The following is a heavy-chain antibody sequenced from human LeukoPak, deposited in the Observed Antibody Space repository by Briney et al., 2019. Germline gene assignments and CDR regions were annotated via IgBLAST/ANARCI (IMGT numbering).Heavy chain of an antibody. V-gene: IGHV4-39*07. CDR1: GGSISSSSYY. J-gene: IGHJ5*01. D-gene: IGHD6-13*01. CDR3: ARGRPGYSSSWFDS. CDR2: KHHGGTT. Sequence: SETLSLTCTVSGGSISSSSYYWGWIRKPPGKGLEWIGEKHHGGTTIYNPSLTSRVTISVDTSKNQFSLKLSSVTAAETAFYYCARGRPGYSSSWFDSWGQGTLVTVSS.